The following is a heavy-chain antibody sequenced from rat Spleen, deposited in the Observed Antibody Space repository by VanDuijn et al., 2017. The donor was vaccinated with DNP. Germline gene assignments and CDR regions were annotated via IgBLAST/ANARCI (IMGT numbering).Heavy chain of an antibody. V-gene: IGHV3-1*01. D-gene: IGHD1-11*01. J-gene: IGHJ2*01. CDR2: ISYSGST. Sequence: EVQLQESGPGLAKPSQSLSLPCAVTAYFITTNYWGWIRKFPGNKMEWVGHISYSGSTSYNPSLKSRISITRDTSKNQFFLQLNSVTTEDTATYYCARTTEGVVTWNWGQGVMVTVSS. CDR1: AYFITTNY. CDR3: ARTTEGVVTWN.